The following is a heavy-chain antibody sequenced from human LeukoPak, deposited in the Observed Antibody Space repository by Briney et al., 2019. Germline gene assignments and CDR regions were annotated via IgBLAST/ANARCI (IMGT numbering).Heavy chain of an antibody. CDR3: ASEWIQHDAFDI. V-gene: IGHV3-7*01. CDR2: IKQDGSEK. CDR1: GFTFSSYW. J-gene: IGHJ3*02. D-gene: IGHD5-18*01. Sequence: GGSLRLSCAASGFTFSSYWMSWVRQAPGKGLEWVANIKQDGSEKYYVDSVKGQFTISRDNAKNSLYLQMNSLRAEDTAVYYCASEWIQHDAFDIWGQGTMVTVSS.